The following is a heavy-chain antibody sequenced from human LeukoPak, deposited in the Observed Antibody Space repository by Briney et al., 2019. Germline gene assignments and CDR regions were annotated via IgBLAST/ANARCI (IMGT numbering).Heavy chain of an antibody. CDR2: ISYDGSNK. CDR3: ARVDTAMEIYYYYGMDV. V-gene: IGHV3-30-3*01. D-gene: IGHD5-18*01. Sequence: PGGSLRLSCSASGFTFSTYWMSWVRQAPGKGLEWVAVISYDGSNKYYADSVKGRFTISRDNSKNTLYLQMNSLRAEDTAVYYCARVDTAMEIYYYYGMDVWGQGTTVTVSS. CDR1: GFTFSTYW. J-gene: IGHJ6*02.